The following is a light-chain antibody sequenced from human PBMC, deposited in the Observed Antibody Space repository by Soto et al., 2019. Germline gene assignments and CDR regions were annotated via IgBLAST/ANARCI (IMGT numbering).Light chain of an antibody. CDR2: GAH. Sequence: EIVLTQSPGTLSLSPGERATLSCRASQSIRSHYLAWYQQKPGQAPRLLISGAHNRAPGIPDRFSGSESGTDFTLTISSLQSEDFAVYYCQQYINWPRTFGQGTKVGVK. CDR1: QSIRSHY. CDR3: QQYINWPRT. V-gene: IGKV3-20*01. J-gene: IGKJ1*01.